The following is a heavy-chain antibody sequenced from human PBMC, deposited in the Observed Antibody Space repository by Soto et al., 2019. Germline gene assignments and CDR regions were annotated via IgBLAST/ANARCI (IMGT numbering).Heavy chain of an antibody. D-gene: IGHD6-6*01. V-gene: IGHV5-51*01. Sequence: PGESPKISRQGSGYSLASYWIGWVRQIPGKDLEWMGIIYPGDSDTRYSPSFQGQVTISADKSLRTAYLQWTSLKASDTALYYCARTRSFTLGFYYDGMDVWGQGTTVTVSS. J-gene: IGHJ6*02. CDR1: GYSLASYW. CDR3: ARTRSFTLGFYYDGMDV. CDR2: IYPGDSDT.